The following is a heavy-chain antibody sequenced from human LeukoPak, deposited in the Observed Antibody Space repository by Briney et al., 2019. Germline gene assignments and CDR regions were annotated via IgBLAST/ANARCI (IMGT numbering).Heavy chain of an antibody. V-gene: IGHV3-7*01. CDR2: IKYDGYEE. J-gene: IGHJ4*02. CDR3: KSGGAAPGSFDY. D-gene: IGHD1-1*01. CDR1: QFIFDDYG. Sequence: GGSLRLSCAASQFIFDDYGMNWVRQAPGKGLEWVANIKYDGYEEYYVDSVKGRFTISRDNAKNSLYLQLNSLRVEDTAVYYCKSGGAAPGSFDYWGQGTLVTVSP.